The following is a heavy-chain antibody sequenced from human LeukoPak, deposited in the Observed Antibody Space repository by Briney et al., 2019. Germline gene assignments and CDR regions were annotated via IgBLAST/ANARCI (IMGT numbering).Heavy chain of an antibody. CDR1: GGTFSSYA. V-gene: IGHV1-69*01. Sequence: ASVKVSCKASGGTFSSYAISWVRQAPGQGLEWMGGIIPIFGTANYAQKFQGRVTITADESTSTAYMELSSLRSEDTAVYYCARRLYCSSTSCSNWFDPWGQGTLVTVSS. D-gene: IGHD2-2*01. CDR3: ARRLYCSSTSCSNWFDP. CDR2: IIPIFGTA. J-gene: IGHJ5*02.